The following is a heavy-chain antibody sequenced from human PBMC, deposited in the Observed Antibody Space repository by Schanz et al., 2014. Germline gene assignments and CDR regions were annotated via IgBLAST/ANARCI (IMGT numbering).Heavy chain of an antibody. CDR2: IIPILGIT. Sequence: QVQLVQSGAEVMKPGSSVKVSCKASGGTFSSYTINWVRQAPGQGLEWMGRIIPILGITNVAQTFQDRVTITANKSTRTAYMELSSLRSEDTAVYYCARGLGDERWLDLNKAFDIWGQGTIXTVSS. CDR1: GGTFSSYT. V-gene: IGHV1-69*02. D-gene: IGHD6-19*01. CDR3: ARGLGDERWLDLNKAFDI. J-gene: IGHJ3*02.